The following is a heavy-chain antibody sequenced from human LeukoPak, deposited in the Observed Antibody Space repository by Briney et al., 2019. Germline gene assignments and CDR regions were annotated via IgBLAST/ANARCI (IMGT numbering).Heavy chain of an antibody. CDR2: ISGSGGST. CDR3: AKANTWELQLD. D-gene: IGHD1-26*01. J-gene: IGHJ4*02. Sequence: GGSLRLSCAASGFTFSSYAMSWVRQAPGKGLEGVSAISGSGGSTYYADSVKGRFTISRDNSKNTLYLQMNSLRAEDTAVYYCAKANTWELQLDWGQGTLVTVSS. V-gene: IGHV3-23*01. CDR1: GFTFSSYA.